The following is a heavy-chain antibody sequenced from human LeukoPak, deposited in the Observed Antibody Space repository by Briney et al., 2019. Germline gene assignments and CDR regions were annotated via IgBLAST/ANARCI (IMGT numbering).Heavy chain of an antibody. CDR3: ARCALEGVVSYYYYYMDV. Sequence: SETLSLTCTVSGGSISSGSYYWSWIRQPAGKGLEWIGRIYTSGSTNYNPSLKSRVTISVGTSKNQFSLKLSSVTAADTAVYYCARCALEGVVSYYYYYMDVWGKGTTVTVSS. D-gene: IGHD3-3*01. V-gene: IGHV4-61*02. J-gene: IGHJ6*03. CDR1: GGSISSGSYY. CDR2: IYTSGST.